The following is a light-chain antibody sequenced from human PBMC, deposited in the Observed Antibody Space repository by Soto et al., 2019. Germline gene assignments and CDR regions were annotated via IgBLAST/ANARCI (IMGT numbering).Light chain of an antibody. CDR2: DVS. Sequence: QSVLTQPASVSGSPGQSITISCTGTSSDVCGYNYVSWYQQHPGKAPKLMIYDVSNRPSGVSNRFSGSKSGNTASLTISGLQAEDEADYYCSSYTSSSTNVFGTGTKLTVL. CDR3: SSYTSSSTNV. CDR1: SSDVCGYNY. V-gene: IGLV2-14*01. J-gene: IGLJ1*01.